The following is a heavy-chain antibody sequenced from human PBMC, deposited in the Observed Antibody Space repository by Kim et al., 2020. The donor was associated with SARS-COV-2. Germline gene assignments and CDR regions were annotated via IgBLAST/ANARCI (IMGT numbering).Heavy chain of an antibody. CDR3: ARLGPVTANYYYGMDV. J-gene: IGHJ6*02. D-gene: IGHD2-21*02. V-gene: IGHV3-53*01. Sequence: SVRSRFTISRDNSMNTVYLQMNSLGAEDTAVYFCARLGPVTANYYYGMDVWGQGTTVTVSS.